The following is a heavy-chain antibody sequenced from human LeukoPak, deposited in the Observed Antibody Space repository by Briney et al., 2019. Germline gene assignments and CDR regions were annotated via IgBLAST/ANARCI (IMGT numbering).Heavy chain of an antibody. CDR2: ISWNSGSI. CDR1: GFTFDDYA. V-gene: IGHV3-9*01. J-gene: IGHJ4*02. D-gene: IGHD3-10*01. CDR3: AKATSVTMVRGVTLDY. Sequence: GRSLRLSCAASGFTFDDYAMHWVRQAPGKGLEWVSGISWNSGSIGYADSVKGRFTISRDNAKNSLYLQMNSLRAEDTALYYCAKATSVTMVRGVTLDYWGQGTLVTVSS.